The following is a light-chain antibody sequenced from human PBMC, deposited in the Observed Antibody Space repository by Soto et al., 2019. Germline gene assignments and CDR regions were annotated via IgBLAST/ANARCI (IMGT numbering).Light chain of an antibody. J-gene: IGLJ2*01. V-gene: IGLV2-11*01. CDR3: CSFAGTLHVV. CDR1: SSDVGGSNY. CDR2: NVN. Sequence: QSVLTQPRSGSGSPGQSVTISCTGTSSDVGGSNYVSWYQQHPGKAPELMIYNVNKRPSGVPDRFSGSKSGNTASLTISGLQAEDEADYYCCSFAGTLHVVFGGGTKVTVL.